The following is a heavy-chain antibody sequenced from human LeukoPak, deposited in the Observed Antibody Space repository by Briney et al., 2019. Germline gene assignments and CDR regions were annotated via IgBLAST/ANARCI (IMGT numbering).Heavy chain of an antibody. CDR3: ARHSDITVADS. Sequence: HGESLKISCKGSGYSFTSYWIAWVRQMTGRGLEWMGIIFPDGSDTRYSPSFQGLITISADKSINTAYLQWSSLKASDTAMYYCARHSDITVADSWGQGTLVTVSS. V-gene: IGHV5-51*01. CDR1: GYSFTSYW. D-gene: IGHD6-19*01. J-gene: IGHJ5*01. CDR2: IFPDGSDT.